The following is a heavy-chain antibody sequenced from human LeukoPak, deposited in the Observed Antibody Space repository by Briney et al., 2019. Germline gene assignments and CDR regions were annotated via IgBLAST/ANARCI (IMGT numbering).Heavy chain of an antibody. CDR2: INHSGST. CDR1: GGSFSGYY. CDR3: ARASHDYGDYSHFDY. J-gene: IGHJ4*02. V-gene: IGHV4-34*01. D-gene: IGHD4-17*01. Sequence: PSETLSLTCAVYGGSFSGYYWSWIRQPPGKGLEWIGEINHSGSTNYNPSLKSRVTTSVDTSKNQFSLKLSSVTAADTAVYYCARASHDYGDYSHFDYWGQGTLVTVSS.